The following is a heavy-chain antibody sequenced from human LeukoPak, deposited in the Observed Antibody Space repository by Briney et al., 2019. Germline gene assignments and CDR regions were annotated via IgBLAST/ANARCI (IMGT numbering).Heavy chain of an antibody. Sequence: PGGSLRLSCAASGFTFSSYGMHWVRQAPGKGLEWVAFIRYDGSNKYYADSVKGRFTISRDNSKNTLYLQMNGLRAEDTAVYYRAKGGSSGYYLDYWGQGTLVTVSS. J-gene: IGHJ4*02. CDR3: AKGGSSGYYLDY. V-gene: IGHV3-30*02. CDR1: GFTFSSYG. D-gene: IGHD3-22*01. CDR2: IRYDGSNK.